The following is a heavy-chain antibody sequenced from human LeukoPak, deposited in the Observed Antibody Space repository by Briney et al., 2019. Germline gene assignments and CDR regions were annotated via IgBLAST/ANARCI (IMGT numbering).Heavy chain of an antibody. Sequence: ASVKVSCKASGATFSSYTTSWVRQAPGQGLEWMGGILPIFGTANYAQKFQGRVTITADESTSTAYTELSSLRSEDTAVYYWARVVLGRRWLQTSYYDGMDVWGQGTTVTVSS. J-gene: IGHJ6*02. D-gene: IGHD5-24*01. CDR3: ARVVLGRRWLQTSYYDGMDV. CDR1: GATFSSYT. CDR2: ILPIFGTA. V-gene: IGHV1-69*13.